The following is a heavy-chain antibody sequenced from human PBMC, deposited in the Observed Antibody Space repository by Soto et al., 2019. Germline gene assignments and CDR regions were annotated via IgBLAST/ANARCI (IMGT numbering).Heavy chain of an antibody. CDR3: ARGDIVAIFGMDV. V-gene: IGHV1-46*01. D-gene: IGHD5-12*01. CDR2: INPSGGST. Sequence: QVQLVQSGAEVKKPGASVKVSCKASGYTFTSYYMHWVRQAPGQGLEWMGIINPSGGSTTYAQKFQGRVTMTRDTSTSTVYMELSSVRSEDTAVYYCARGDIVAIFGMDVWGQGTTVTVSS. J-gene: IGHJ6*02. CDR1: GYTFTSYY.